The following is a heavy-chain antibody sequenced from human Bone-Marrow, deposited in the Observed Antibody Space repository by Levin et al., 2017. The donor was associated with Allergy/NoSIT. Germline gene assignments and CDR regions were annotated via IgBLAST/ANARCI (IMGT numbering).Heavy chain of an antibody. J-gene: IGHJ4*02. D-gene: IGHD5-12*01. CDR3: ARDTGYDLDS. CDR2: IYYSGNT. Sequence: SQTLSLTCTVSGGSISGGGSYWRWIRQHPGKGLEWLGYIYYSGNTYYNPSLKRRLSISVDTSRNQFSLKLSSVTAADTAVYYCARDTGYDLDSWGQGILVTVSS. V-gene: IGHV4-31*03. CDR1: GGSISGGGSY.